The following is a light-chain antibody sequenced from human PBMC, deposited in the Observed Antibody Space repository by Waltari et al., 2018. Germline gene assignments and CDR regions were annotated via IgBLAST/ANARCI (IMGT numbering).Light chain of an antibody. V-gene: IGLV2-14*01. CDR1: SSDAGGSNF. Sequence: QSALTQPASVSGSPGQSLTISCTGTSSDAGGSNFVSWYQQHPGKAPKLMIYEVTNRPSGVSYRFSGSKSGNTASLTISGLQVEDEADYYCTSYTSTSTLVFGGGTKLTVL. CDR3: TSYTSTSTLV. CDR2: EVT. J-gene: IGLJ2*01.